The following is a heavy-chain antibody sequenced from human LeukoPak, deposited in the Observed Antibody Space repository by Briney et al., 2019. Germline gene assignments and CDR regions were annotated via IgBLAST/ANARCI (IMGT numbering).Heavy chain of an antibody. Sequence: SETLSLTCTVSGGSISSYYWSWMRQPPGKGLEWIGYIYYSGSTNSNPSLKSRVTITVDTSKNQFSLKLRSVTAADTAVYYCARHPRSHRRANWFDPWGQGTLVTVSS. CDR1: GGSISSYY. V-gene: IGHV4-59*01. CDR2: IYYSGST. CDR3: ARHPRSHRRANWFDP. J-gene: IGHJ5*02. D-gene: IGHD5-24*01.